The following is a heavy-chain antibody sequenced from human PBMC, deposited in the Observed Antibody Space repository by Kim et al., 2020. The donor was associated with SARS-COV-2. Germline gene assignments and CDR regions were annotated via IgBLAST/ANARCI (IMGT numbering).Heavy chain of an antibody. J-gene: IGHJ5*02. CDR1: GFTFSSYE. Sequence: GGSLRLSCAASGFTFSSYEMNWVRQAPGKGLEWVSYISSSGSTIYYADSVKGRFTISRDNARNSLYLQMNSLRAEDTAVYYCARCGYSYGCWFDPWGQGTLVTVSS. CDR2: ISSSGSTI. V-gene: IGHV3-48*03. CDR3: ARCGYSYGCWFDP. D-gene: IGHD5-18*01.